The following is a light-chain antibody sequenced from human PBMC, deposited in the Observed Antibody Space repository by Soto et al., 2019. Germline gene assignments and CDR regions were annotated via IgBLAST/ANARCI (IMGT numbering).Light chain of an antibody. CDR1: QSVSSY. Sequence: EIVLTQSPGTLSLSPGERATLSCRASQSVSSYLAWYQQKPGQAPRLLIYDASNRATGIPARFSGSGSGTDFTLTISGLEPQDFAVYYCQQRYSWPITFGQGTRLEIK. CDR2: DAS. V-gene: IGKV3-11*01. J-gene: IGKJ5*01. CDR3: QQRYSWPIT.